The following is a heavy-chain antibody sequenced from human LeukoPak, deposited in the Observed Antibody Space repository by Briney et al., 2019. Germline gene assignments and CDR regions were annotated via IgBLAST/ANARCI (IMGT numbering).Heavy chain of an antibody. J-gene: IGHJ4*02. Sequence: SETLSLTCAVYGGSFSGYYWSWIRQPPGKGLEWIGEINHSGSTNYNPSLKSRVTISVDTSKNQFSLKLSSVTAADTAVYYCASLSGEVYWGQGTLVTVSS. CDR3: ASLSGEVY. V-gene: IGHV4-34*01. CDR2: INHSGST. D-gene: IGHD7-27*01. CDR1: GGSFSGYY.